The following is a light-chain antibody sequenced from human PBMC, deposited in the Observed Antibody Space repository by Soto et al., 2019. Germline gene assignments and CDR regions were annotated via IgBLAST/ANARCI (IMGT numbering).Light chain of an antibody. V-gene: IGKV1-27*01. CDR3: HKYHSAPRT. J-gene: IGKJ1*01. CDR1: QDISYY. CDR2: GAS. Sequence: IQMTQSPSSLSASVGDRVTMTCRANQDISYYLAWYQQKQGKVPKLLIYGASTLQSGVPSRFSGSGSGTDFTLTISSLQPEDIATYYCHKYHSAPRTFGQGTKVEIK.